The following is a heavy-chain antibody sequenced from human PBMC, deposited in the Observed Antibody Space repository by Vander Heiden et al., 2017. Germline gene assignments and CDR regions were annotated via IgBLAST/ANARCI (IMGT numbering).Heavy chain of an antibody. CDR3: ALLRGAMAG. D-gene: IGHD3-16*01. V-gene: IGHV3-7*01. CDR2: IKQDGSEK. J-gene: IGHJ4*02. CDR1: GVTFSSYW. Sequence: EVQLVESGGGLVKPGRSLRLSCAASGVTFSSYWMSWVRQAPGKVLEWVANIKQDGSEKYYVDSVKGRFTISRDNAKNSLYLQMNSLRAEDTAVYYCALLRGAMAGWGQGTLVTVSS.